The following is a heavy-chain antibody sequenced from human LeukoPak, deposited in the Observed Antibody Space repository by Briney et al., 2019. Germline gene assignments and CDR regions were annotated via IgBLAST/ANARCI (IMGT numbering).Heavy chain of an antibody. CDR2: ISSSGTVI. Sequence: GGSLRLSCAASGFTFTDYYMSWIRQAPGKGLEWVSYISSSGTVIYYADSVKGRFTISRDNSKNTLYLQMNSLRVEDTAIYYCAKGRGYCTGGSCYSDYWGQGTLVTVSS. CDR1: GFTFTDYY. D-gene: IGHD2-15*01. J-gene: IGHJ4*02. V-gene: IGHV3-11*01. CDR3: AKGRGYCTGGSCYSDY.